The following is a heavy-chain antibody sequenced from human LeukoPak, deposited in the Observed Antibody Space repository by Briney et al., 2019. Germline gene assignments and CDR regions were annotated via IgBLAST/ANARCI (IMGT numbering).Heavy chain of an antibody. J-gene: IGHJ4*02. V-gene: IGHV4-34*01. CDR3: ARGDIAVAGKNFDY. CDR1: GGSFSGYY. D-gene: IGHD6-19*01. CDR2: INHSGST. Sequence: SETLSLTCAVYGGSFSGYYWSWIRQPPGKGLEWIGEINHSGSTNYNPSLKSPVTISVDTSKNQFSLKLSSVTAADTAVYYCARGDIAVAGKNFDYWGQGTLVTVSS.